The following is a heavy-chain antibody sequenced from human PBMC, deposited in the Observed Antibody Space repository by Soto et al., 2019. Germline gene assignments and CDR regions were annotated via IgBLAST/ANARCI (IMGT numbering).Heavy chain of an antibody. CDR3: ARGLIAAAARAYNWFDP. V-gene: IGHV4-34*01. Sequence: ETLSLTCAVYGGSFSGYYWSWIRQPPGKGLEWIGEINHSGSTNYNPSLKSRVTISVDTSKNQFSLKLSSVTAADTAVYYCARGLIAAAARAYNWFDPWGQGTLVTVSS. J-gene: IGHJ5*02. D-gene: IGHD6-13*01. CDR1: GGSFSGYY. CDR2: INHSGST.